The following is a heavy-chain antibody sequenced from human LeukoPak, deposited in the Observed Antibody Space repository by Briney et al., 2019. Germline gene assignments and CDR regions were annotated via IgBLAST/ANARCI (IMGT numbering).Heavy chain of an antibody. CDR1: GFTFSSYS. Sequence: GGSLRPSCAASGFTFSSYSMNWVRQAPGKGLEWVSSISSSSSYIYYADSVKGRFTISRDNAKNSLYLQMNSLRAEDTAVYYCARNYGSGSYLDYYYGMDVWGKGTTVTVSS. CDR2: ISSSSSYI. CDR3: ARNYGSGSYLDYYYGMDV. J-gene: IGHJ6*04. D-gene: IGHD3-10*01. V-gene: IGHV3-21*01.